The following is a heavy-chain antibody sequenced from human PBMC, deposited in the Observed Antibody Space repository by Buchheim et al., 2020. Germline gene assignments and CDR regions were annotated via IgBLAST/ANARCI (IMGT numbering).Heavy chain of an antibody. CDR3: AKDRKDCSGGSCYSGNYMDV. CDR2: ISGSGGST. Sequence: EVQLLESGGGLVQPGGSLRLSCAASGFTFSSYAMSWVRQAPGKGLEWVSAISGSGGSTYYADSVKGRFTISRDNSKNMLYLQMNSLRAEDTAVYYCAKDRKDCSGGSCYSGNYMDVWGKGTT. J-gene: IGHJ6*03. D-gene: IGHD2-15*01. CDR1: GFTFSSYA. V-gene: IGHV3-23*01.